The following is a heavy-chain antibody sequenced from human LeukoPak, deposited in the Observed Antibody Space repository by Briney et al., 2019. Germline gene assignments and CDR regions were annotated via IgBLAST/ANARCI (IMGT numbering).Heavy chain of an antibody. Sequence: ASVKVSCKASGYTFTSYDINWVRQATGQGLEWMGWMNPNSGNTGYAQKFQGRVTMTRNTSISTAYMELSSLRSEDTAVYYCARGPAWIQLWLLDYWGQGTLVTASS. CDR3: ARGPAWIQLWLLDY. J-gene: IGHJ4*02. CDR2: MNPNSGNT. CDR1: GYTFTSYD. V-gene: IGHV1-8*01. D-gene: IGHD5-18*01.